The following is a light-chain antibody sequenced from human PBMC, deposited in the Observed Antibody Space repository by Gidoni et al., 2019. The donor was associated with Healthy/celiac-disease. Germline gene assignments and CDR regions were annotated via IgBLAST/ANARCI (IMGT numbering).Light chain of an antibody. V-gene: IGKV3-11*01. CDR3: QQRSNWPPWT. Sequence: EIVLTQSPATLSFAPGERATLTCRVSQSVSSNLAWYQQKPGQAPRLLIYDASNRATGIPARFSGSGSGTDFTLTISSLEPEDFAVYYCQQRSNWPPWTFXXXTKVEIK. J-gene: IGKJ1*01. CDR1: QSVSSN. CDR2: DAS.